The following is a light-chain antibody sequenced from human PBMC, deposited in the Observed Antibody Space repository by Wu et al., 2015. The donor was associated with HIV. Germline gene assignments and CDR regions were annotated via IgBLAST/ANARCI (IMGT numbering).Light chain of an antibody. J-gene: IGKJ1*01. V-gene: IGKV3-20*01. CDR3: QQYGSSPRP. CDR1: QSVSSSY. CDR2: GAS. Sequence: EIVLTQSPGIMSLSPGDSASFSCRASQSVSSSYLAWYQQKPGQAPRLLIYGASSRATGIPDRFSGSGSGTDFTLTISRLEPEDFAVYYCQQYGSSPRPFGQGTKVEIK.